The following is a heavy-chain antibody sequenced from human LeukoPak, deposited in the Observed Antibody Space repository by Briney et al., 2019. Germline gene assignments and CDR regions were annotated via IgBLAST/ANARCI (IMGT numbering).Heavy chain of an antibody. Sequence: ASVKISCKASGGTFTNSAISWVRQAPGQGLEWMGGINPIFRTANYAQQFQDRVTIIADESTSTAYMELSLLKFEDTAVYYCARGGGIFGVLTTAHYYGIDVWGQGTTVTVSS. CDR2: INPIFRTA. J-gene: IGHJ6*02. CDR1: GGTFTNSA. CDR3: ARGGGIFGVLTTAHYYGIDV. D-gene: IGHD3-3*01. V-gene: IGHV1-69*13.